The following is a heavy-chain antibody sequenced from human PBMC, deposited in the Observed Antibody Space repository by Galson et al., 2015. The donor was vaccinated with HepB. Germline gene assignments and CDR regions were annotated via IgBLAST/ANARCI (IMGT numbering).Heavy chain of an antibody. Sequence: SLRLSCATSGFTFGRSAMHWVRQAPGKGLEWVAVISYDGSYKYYVDSVKGRFTISRDDSKNTLYLQMNSLRTEDTAVYYCAKDPRMGATGYFDHWGQGALVTVSS. V-gene: IGHV3-30*18. J-gene: IGHJ4*02. CDR2: ISYDGSYK. CDR1: GFTFGRSA. D-gene: IGHD3-9*01. CDR3: AKDPRMGATGYFDH.